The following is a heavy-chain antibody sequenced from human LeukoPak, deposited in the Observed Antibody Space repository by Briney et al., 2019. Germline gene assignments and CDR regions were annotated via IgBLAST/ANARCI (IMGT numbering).Heavy chain of an antibody. CDR3: AKTTVTTSLPFDY. J-gene: IGHJ4*02. D-gene: IGHD4-17*01. Sequence: GGSLRLSCAASGFTFSSYEMNWVRQAPGKGLEWVSYISSSGSTIYYADSVKGRFTISRDNAKNSLYLQMNSLRVEDTAVYYCAKTTVTTSLPFDYWGQGTLVTVSS. V-gene: IGHV3-48*03. CDR2: ISSSGSTI. CDR1: GFTFSSYE.